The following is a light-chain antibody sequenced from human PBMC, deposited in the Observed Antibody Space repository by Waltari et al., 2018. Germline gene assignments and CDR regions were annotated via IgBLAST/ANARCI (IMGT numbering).Light chain of an antibody. CDR2: DVR. V-gene: IGLV2-14*01. CDR1: SSDIGGHNY. CDR3: SSYTGSSTWV. Sequence: QSALTQPASVSGSPGQSITIPCTGTSSDIGGHNYVSLYQQDVGTAPKLLIYDVRKRPSGVSNRFSGSKSGHTASLTISGLQAEDEADYHCSSYTGSSTWVFGGGTKLPVL. J-gene: IGLJ3*02.